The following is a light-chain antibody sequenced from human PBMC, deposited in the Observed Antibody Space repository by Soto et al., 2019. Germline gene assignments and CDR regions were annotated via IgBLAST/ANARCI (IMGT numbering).Light chain of an antibody. V-gene: IGKV1-39*01. Sequence: DIPMTQSPYSLSASVGDRVTITCRASQSISNFLNWYQQKPGKATKLLIYAASSLQSGVPSRFRGSGSGTDFTLTISSLQPEDFATYYCQQSYSSLLTFGGGTKVEIK. CDR3: QQSYSSLLT. CDR1: QSISNF. CDR2: AAS. J-gene: IGKJ4*01.